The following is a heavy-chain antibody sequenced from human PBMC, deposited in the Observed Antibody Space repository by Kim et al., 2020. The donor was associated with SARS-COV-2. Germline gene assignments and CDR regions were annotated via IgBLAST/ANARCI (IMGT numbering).Heavy chain of an antibody. CDR3: TRDGYYDSSGYYIPFDY. Sequence: GGSLRLSCTASGFTFGDYAMSWFRQAPGKGLEWVGFIRSKAYGGTTEYAASVKGRFTISRDDSKSIAYLQMNSLKTEDTAVYYCTRDGYYDSSGYYIPFDYWGQGTLVTVSS. D-gene: IGHD3-22*01. CDR1: GFTFGDYA. V-gene: IGHV3-49*03. J-gene: IGHJ4*02. CDR2: IRSKAYGGTT.